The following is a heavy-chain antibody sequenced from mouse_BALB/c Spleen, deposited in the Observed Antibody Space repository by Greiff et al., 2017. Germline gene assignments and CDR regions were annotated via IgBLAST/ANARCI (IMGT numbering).Heavy chain of an antibody. Sequence: VQLQQSGPELVKPGASVKISCKASGYSFTGYYMHWVKQSHVKSLEWIGRINPYNGATSYNQNFKDKGSLTVDKSSSTAYMELHSLTSEDSAVYYCARSEITTGYAMDYWGQGTSVTVSS. V-gene: IGHV1-31*01. J-gene: IGHJ4*01. D-gene: IGHD2-4*01. CDR3: ARSEITTGYAMDY. CDR1: GYSFTGYY. CDR2: INPYNGAT.